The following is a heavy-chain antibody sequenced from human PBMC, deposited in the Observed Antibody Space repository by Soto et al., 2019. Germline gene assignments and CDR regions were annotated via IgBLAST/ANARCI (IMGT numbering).Heavy chain of an antibody. D-gene: IGHD5-18*01. CDR3: ARHGTSRIQLSDY. CDR1: GGSISSSSYY. Sequence: SETLSLTCTVSGGSISSSSYYWGWIRQPPGKGLEWIGSIYYSGSTYYNPSLKSRVTISVDTSKNQFSLKLSSVTATDTAVYYCARHGTSRIQLSDYWGQGTLVTVSS. J-gene: IGHJ4*02. CDR2: IYYSGST. V-gene: IGHV4-39*01.